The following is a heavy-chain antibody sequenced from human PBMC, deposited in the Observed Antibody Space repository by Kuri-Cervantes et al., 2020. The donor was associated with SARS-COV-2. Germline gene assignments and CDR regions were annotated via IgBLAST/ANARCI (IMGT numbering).Heavy chain of an antibody. D-gene: IGHD3-22*01. J-gene: IGHJ4*02. CDR3: ARGRGYHDSSGYYFDS. CDR1: GGSISSYY. Sequence: GSLRLSCTVSGGSISSYYWSWIRQPAGKGLEWIGRIYPSGSTNYNPSLKSRVTISEDTSKNQFSLKLTSVTAADTAVYFCARGRGYHDSSGYYFDSWGQGTLVTVSS. CDR2: IYPSGST. V-gene: IGHV4-4*07.